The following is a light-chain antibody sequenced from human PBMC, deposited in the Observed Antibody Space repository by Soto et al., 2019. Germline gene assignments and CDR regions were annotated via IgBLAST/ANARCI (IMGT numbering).Light chain of an antibody. CDR1: QGIRND. CDR2: AAS. J-gene: IGKJ1*01. CDR3: QQYYTYPWT. V-gene: IGKV1-17*01. Sequence: DIQMTQSPSSLSASIGDRVTITCRASQGIRNDLGWYQQKPGKAPKRLIYAASSLQSGVPSRFSGSGSGTDFTLTISCLHSEDFATYYCQQYYTYPWTFGQGTKVDIK.